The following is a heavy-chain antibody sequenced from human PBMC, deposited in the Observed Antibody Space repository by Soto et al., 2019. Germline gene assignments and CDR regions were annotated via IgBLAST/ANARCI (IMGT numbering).Heavy chain of an antibody. Sequence: VQLVESGGGLVKPGGSLRLSCAASGFTFSSYAISWVRQAPGQGLEWMGGIIPIFGTANYAQKFQGRVTITADKSTSTAYMELSSLRSEDTAVYYCARGGNSAYYYGMDVWGQGTTVTVSS. CDR2: IIPIFGTA. CDR1: GFTFSSYA. V-gene: IGHV1-69*06. J-gene: IGHJ6*02. CDR3: ARGGNSAYYYGMDV. D-gene: IGHD2-21*02.